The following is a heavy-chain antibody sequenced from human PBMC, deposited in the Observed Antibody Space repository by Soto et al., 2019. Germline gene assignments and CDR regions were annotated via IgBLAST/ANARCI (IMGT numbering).Heavy chain of an antibody. CDR2: IYCSGST. CDR1: GGSISSGGYY. Sequence: PSETLSLTCTVSGGSISSGGYYWSWIRQHPGKGLEWIGYIYCSGSTYYNPSLKSRVTISVDTSKNQFSLKLSSVTAADTAVYYCARAGRKVPHPWGQGTLVTVSS. V-gene: IGHV4-31*03. D-gene: IGHD1-1*01. J-gene: IGHJ5*02. CDR3: ARAGRKVPHP.